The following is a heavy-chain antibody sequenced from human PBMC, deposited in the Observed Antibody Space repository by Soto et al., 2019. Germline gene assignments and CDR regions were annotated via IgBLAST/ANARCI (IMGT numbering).Heavy chain of an antibody. V-gene: IGHV1-18*01. D-gene: IGHD1-26*01. CDR2: ISAYNGNT. CDR3: ARGIVNTIDKKWFDT. J-gene: IGHJ5*02. CDR1: GYTFTSYG. Sequence: QVQLVQSGGEVQKPGASVKVSCKASGYTFTSYGISWVRQAPGQGLEWMGWISAYNGNTNYAQKLQGRVTMTTDTSKSTDYMELRSLRADDTALYYCARGIVNTIDKKWFDTWGQGTLVTVAA.